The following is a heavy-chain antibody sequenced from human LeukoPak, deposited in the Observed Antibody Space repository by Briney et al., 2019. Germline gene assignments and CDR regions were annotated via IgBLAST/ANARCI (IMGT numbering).Heavy chain of an antibody. V-gene: IGHV5-51*01. D-gene: IGHD5-24*01. CDR3: GRSRDGYKLVDFDY. CDR1: GYSFTSYW. J-gene: IGHJ4*02. Sequence: GEALKISCXGSGYSFTSYWIGWGRQMPGEGVEGRGSIYSGDWDTRYSPSLQGRVTISVDKSISPAYLQLSTLKASDTAMYYCGRSRDGYKLVDFDYWGQGTLVTVSS. CDR2: IYSGDWDT.